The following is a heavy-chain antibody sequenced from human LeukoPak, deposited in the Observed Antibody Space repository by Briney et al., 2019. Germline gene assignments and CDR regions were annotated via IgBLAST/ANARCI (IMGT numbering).Heavy chain of an antibody. Sequence: PGRSPRLSCAASGFTFDDYAMHWVRQAPGKGLEWVSLISGDGGSTYYADSVKGRFTISRDNSKNSLYLQMNSLRTEDTALYYCAKDIGYSQTIDYWGQGTLVTVSS. CDR2: ISGDGGST. CDR3: AKDIGYSQTIDY. J-gene: IGHJ4*02. V-gene: IGHV3-43*02. CDR1: GFTFDDYA. D-gene: IGHD5-18*01.